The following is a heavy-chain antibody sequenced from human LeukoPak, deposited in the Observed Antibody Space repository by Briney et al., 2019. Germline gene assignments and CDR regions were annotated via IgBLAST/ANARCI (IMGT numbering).Heavy chain of an antibody. Sequence: TSETLSLTCTVSGGSISGSIYYWGWIRQPPGKGLEWIGSIYYSGSTYYNPSLKSRVTISVDTSKNQFSLKLSSVTAADTAVYYCARDPGSGWYLGWFDPWGQGTLVTVSS. V-gene: IGHV4-39*07. CDR3: ARDPGSGWYLGWFDP. D-gene: IGHD6-19*01. CDR1: GGSISGSIYY. CDR2: IYYSGST. J-gene: IGHJ5*02.